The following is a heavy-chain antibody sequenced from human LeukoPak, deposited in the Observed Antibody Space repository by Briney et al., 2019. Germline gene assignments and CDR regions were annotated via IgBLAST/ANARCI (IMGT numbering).Heavy chain of an antibody. J-gene: IGHJ5*02. Sequence: PSETLSLTCNVSGGSISSYYWSWIRQPPGKGLEWIGYIYYSGSTNYNPSLKSRVTISVDTSKNQFSLKLSSVTAADTAVYYCATLVRYNWFDPWGQGTLVTVSS. V-gene: IGHV4-59*01. CDR2: IYYSGST. CDR3: ATLVRYNWFDP. D-gene: IGHD6-6*01. CDR1: GGSISSYY.